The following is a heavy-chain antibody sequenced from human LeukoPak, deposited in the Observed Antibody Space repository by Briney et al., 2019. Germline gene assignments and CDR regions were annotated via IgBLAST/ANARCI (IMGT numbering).Heavy chain of an antibody. Sequence: SETLSLTCTVSGGSISSYYWSWIRQPPGKGLEWIGYSSYSGSTNYNPSLKSRVSISVDTSKNQFSLKLSAVAAADTAVYYCARWGHTAMAYDCWVQGAKAAVSS. D-gene: IGHD5-18*01. CDR2: SSYSGST. CDR1: GGSISSYY. CDR3: ARWGHTAMAYDC. V-gene: IGHV4-59*01. J-gene: IGHJ4*02.